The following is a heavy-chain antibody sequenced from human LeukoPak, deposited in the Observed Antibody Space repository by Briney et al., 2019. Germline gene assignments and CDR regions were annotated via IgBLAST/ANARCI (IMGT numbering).Heavy chain of an antibody. CDR2: MNPNSGNI. J-gene: IGHJ3*02. CDR3: ARGSGSYYAFDI. Sequence: ASVKVSCKASGYTFTSYDINWVRQATGQGLEWMGWMNPNSGNIGYAQKFQGRVTITRNTSISTVYMELSSLRSEDTAVYYCARGSGSYYAFDIWGQGTMVTVSS. D-gene: IGHD1-26*01. CDR1: GYTFTSYD. V-gene: IGHV1-8*03.